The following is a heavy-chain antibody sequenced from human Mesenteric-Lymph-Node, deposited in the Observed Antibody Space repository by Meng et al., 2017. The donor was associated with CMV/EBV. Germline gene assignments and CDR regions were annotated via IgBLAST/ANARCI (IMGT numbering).Heavy chain of an antibody. CDR2: IKQDGSDR. D-gene: IGHD5-24*01. CDR3: ARLGRWLQSEKFGKDPSYGMDV. CDR1: GFTFSNYW. Sequence: GGSLRLSCAASGFTFSNYWMSWVRQAPGKGLEWVANIKQDGSDRYYVDSVKGRFTMSRDNAKNSLYLQMNSLRAEDTAVYYCARLGRWLQSEKFGKDPSYGMDVWGQGTTVTVSS. V-gene: IGHV3-7*01. J-gene: IGHJ6*02.